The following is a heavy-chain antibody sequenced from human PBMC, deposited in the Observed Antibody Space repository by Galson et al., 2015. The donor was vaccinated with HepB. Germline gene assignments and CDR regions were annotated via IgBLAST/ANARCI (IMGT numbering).Heavy chain of an antibody. J-gene: IGHJ5*02. CDR3: AREYYANPDH. Sequence: SLRLSCATSGFTVSDAFMSWIRQAPGKGLEWVWFISPGGSYASDADSVKGLFTISRDNAENSVYLQMNSLRAEDTAIYYCAREYYANPDHWGQGTQVTVSS. D-gene: IGHD3-16*01. V-gene: IGHV3-11*06. CDR1: GFTVSDAF. CDR2: ISPGGSYA.